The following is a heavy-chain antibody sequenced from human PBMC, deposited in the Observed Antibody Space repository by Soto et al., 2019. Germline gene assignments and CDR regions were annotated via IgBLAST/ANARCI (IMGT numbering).Heavy chain of an antibody. CDR1: GASIHNGCYF. Sequence: QVQLQESGPGLVRPSQTLSLTCSVSGASIHNGCYFCSLFRQSPEKGLEWIGHIHNSGSPYNNPSLRSRVTITADTSMNQFTLALTSVTAADTAIYYCARGSTTEKVATWGQGILVTVSS. CDR3: ARGSTTEKVAT. J-gene: IGHJ5*02. D-gene: IGHD3-10*01. CDR2: IHNSGSP. V-gene: IGHV4-30-4*01.